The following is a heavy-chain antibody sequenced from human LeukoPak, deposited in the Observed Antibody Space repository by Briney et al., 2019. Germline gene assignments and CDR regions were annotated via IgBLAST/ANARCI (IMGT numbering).Heavy chain of an antibody. CDR2: INPNSGST. CDR3: ARDTYSNILTGTDY. D-gene: IGHD3-9*01. J-gene: IGHJ4*02. V-gene: IGHV1-2*02. Sequence: ASVKVSCKASGYTFTGYYMHWVRQAPGQRLEWMGWINPNSGSTNYAQKVKGRVTMTRDTSISTPYMEMKSLTSDDTAVYYCARDTYSNILTGTDYWGPGTLVTASS. CDR1: GYTFTGYY.